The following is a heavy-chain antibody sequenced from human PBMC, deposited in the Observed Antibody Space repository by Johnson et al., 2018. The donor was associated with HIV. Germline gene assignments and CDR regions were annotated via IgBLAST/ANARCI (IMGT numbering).Heavy chain of an antibody. CDR2: VSFDGSKK. V-gene: IGHV3-30*19. J-gene: IGHJ3*02. Sequence: HVQLVESGGGVVQPGGSLRLSCAASGFTFSNYPMHWVRQAPGKGLEWVAVVSFDGSKKYHADSVKGRFTISRDNSKNSFYLQMNSLRAEDTAVYYCARSVNAGRPFDIWGQGTLVTVSS. CDR3: ARSVNAGRPFDI. CDR1: GFTFSNYP. D-gene: IGHD2-8*01.